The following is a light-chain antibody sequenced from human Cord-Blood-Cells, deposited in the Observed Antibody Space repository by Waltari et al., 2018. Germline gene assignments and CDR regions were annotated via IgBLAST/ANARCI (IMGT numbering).Light chain of an antibody. J-gene: IGLJ3*02. CDR3: SSYAGSNNLGV. CDR2: EVS. V-gene: IGLV2-8*01. CDR1: SSDAGGYNY. Sequence: QSALTQPPSASGSPGQSVPIPSTGTSSDAGGYNYVSWYQQHPGKAPKPMIYEVSKRPPGVPERFSGSKSGSTASLTVSVLQAEDEADYYCSSYAGSNNLGVFGGGTKLTVL.